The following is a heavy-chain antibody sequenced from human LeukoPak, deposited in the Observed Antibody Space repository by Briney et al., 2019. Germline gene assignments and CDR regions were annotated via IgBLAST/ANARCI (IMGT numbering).Heavy chain of an antibody. CDR3: ARGSGSYFKDRYFDL. D-gene: IGHD1-26*01. J-gene: IGHJ2*01. CDR2: IYHSGST. CDR1: GYSISSGYY. V-gene: IGHV4-38-2*01. Sequence: PSETLSLTCAVSGYSISSGYYWGWIRQPPGQGLEWIGSIYHSGSTYYNPSLKSRVTISVDTSKNQFSLKLSSVTAADTAVYYCARGSGSYFKDRYFDLWGRGTLVTVSS.